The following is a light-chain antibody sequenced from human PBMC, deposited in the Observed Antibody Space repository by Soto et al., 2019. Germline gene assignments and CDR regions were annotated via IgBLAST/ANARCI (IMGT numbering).Light chain of an antibody. Sequence: EIVLTQSPATLSLSPGERATLSCRASQSVSSYLAWYQQKPGQAPRLLIYDAPNRATGIPARFSGSGSGTDFTLTISRLEPEDFAVYYCQQRSNWPPMFTFGQGTKREIK. CDR1: QSVSSY. CDR2: DAP. CDR3: QQRSNWPPMFT. J-gene: IGKJ2*01. V-gene: IGKV3-11*01.